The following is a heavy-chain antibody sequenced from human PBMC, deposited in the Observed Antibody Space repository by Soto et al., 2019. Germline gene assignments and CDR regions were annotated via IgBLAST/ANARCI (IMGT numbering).Heavy chain of an antibody. D-gene: IGHD3-9*01. CDR3: TRGAINLNDAFDL. Sequence: SETLSLTCKVSGGSISSGDYYWTWIRQSPRRGLEWIGFIYYSGSTYYNTSLKSRVTMSLDTSQNHFSLNLNSVTAADSAVYYCTRGAINLNDAFDLWGQGTVVT. V-gene: IGHV4-30-4*01. J-gene: IGHJ3*01. CDR1: GGSISSGDYY. CDR2: IYYSGST.